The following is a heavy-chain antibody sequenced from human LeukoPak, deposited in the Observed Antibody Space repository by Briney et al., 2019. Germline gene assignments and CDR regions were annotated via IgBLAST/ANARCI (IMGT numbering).Heavy chain of an antibody. V-gene: IGHV3-23*01. CDR2: IGGSGAST. D-gene: IGHD3-10*01. CDR3: AKNYYGSGTMGGY. Sequence: GGSLRLSCAASGFTFSSFTMTWVRQAPGKGLEWVSTIGGSGASTYYAGSVKGRFTISRDDSKNTLSLQMNSLRAEDSATYYCAKNYYGSGTMGGYWGQGTLVTVSS. J-gene: IGHJ4*02. CDR1: GFTFSSFT.